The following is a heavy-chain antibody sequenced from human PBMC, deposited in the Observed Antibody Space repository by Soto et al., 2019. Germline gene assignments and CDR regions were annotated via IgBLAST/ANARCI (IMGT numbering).Heavy chain of an antibody. CDR1: GFTFGSYW. CDR3: ARAGYCGPGCCYDFDY. CDR2: IKPDGSAT. V-gene: IGHV3-7*01. J-gene: IGHJ4*02. D-gene: IGHD2-21*02. Sequence: EVQLVESGGGLVQPGGSLRLSCAGSGFTFGSYWMNWVRLIPGKGLEWVAYIKPDGSATYYVDSVKGRFTISRDNAKNSLDLQMNSLRVEDTSGYYCARAGYCGPGCCYDFDYWGQGTLVTVSS.